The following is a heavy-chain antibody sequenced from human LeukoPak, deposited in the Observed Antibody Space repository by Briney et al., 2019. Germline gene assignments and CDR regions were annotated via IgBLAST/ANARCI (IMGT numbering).Heavy chain of an antibody. CDR2: ISWNSGSI. V-gene: IGHV3-9*01. CDR1: GFTFDDYA. D-gene: IGHD2-15*01. J-gene: IGHJ4*02. Sequence: GGSLRLSCAASGFTFDDYAMHWVRQAPGKGLEWVSGISWNSGSIGYADSVKGRFTIYRDNAKNSLYLQMNSLRAEDTALYYCAKDLSDQKRYCSGGSCYSAFDYWGQGTLVTVSS. CDR3: AKDLSDQKRYCSGGSCYSAFDY.